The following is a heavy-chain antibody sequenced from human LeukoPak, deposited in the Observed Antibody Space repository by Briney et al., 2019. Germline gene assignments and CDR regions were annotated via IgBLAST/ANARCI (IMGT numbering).Heavy chain of an antibody. J-gene: IGHJ4*02. CDR2: ISYSGST. CDR3: ARQRTVVTPEFFDY. V-gene: IGHV4-39*01. Sequence: SETLSLTCSVSGDSISRSSYNWGWIRQPPGKGLEWIGSISYSGSTKYNPSLKSRITISVDTSKNHFSLKLNSVTAADTAIYYCARQRTVVTPEFFDYWGQGALVIVSS. D-gene: IGHD4-23*01. CDR1: GDSISRSSYN.